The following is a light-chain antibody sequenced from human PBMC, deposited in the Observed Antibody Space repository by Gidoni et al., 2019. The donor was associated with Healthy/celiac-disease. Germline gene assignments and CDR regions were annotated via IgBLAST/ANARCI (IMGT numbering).Light chain of an antibody. J-gene: IGKJ1*01. V-gene: IGKV3-20*01. Sequence: VLTQSPGTLSLSPGERATLYCRASQSVSSSYLAGYQQKPGQAPRLLIYGASSRATGIPDRFSGSGSGTDFNLTISRREPEDFAVYYCQQYGSAPRTFGQGTKVEIK. CDR2: GAS. CDR3: QQYGSAPRT. CDR1: QSVSSSY.